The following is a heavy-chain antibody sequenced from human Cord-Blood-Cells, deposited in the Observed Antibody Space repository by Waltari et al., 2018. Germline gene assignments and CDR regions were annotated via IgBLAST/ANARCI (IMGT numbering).Heavy chain of an antibody. CDR3: AKGCSSTSCYDY. D-gene: IGHD2-2*01. Sequence: EVQLLESGGGVVQPGGSLRLSCGASGFHFSSYAMSWVRQAPGKGLEWVSAISGSGGSTYYADSVKCRFTISRDNSKNTLYLQMNSLRAEDTAVYYCAKGCSSTSCYDYWGQGTLVTVSS. CDR2: ISGSGGST. CDR1: GFHFSSYA. J-gene: IGHJ4*02. V-gene: IGHV3-23*01.